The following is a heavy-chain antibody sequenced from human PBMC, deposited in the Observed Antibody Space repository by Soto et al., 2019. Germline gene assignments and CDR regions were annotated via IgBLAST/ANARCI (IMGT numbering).Heavy chain of an antibody. CDR2: IYWDGDK. D-gene: IGHD2-2*01. Sequence: QITLKESGPTPVKPSQTLTLTCTFSGFSLNTSGVGVGWIRQPPGKALECLAPIYWDGDKRYSPSLKTRLTITKDTTQNQVVLQMTNMDPVDTATFYCARTYSSTWFDFYYDMDVWGAGTTVTVSS. CDR1: GFSLNTSGVG. CDR3: ARTYSSTWFDFYYDMDV. J-gene: IGHJ6*03. V-gene: IGHV2-5*02.